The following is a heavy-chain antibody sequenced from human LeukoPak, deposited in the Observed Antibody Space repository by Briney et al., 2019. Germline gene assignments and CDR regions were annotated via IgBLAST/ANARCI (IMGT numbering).Heavy chain of an antibody. CDR1: GGSISSYY. V-gene: IGHV4-59*01. CDR3: ARGKDHFDY. CDR2: IYYSGST. J-gene: IGHJ4*02. Sequence: SETLSLTCTVSGGSISSYYWSWIRQPPGKGLEWIGYIYYSGSTNYNPSLKSRVTISVDTSKNQFSLKLSSVTAADTAVYYCARGKDHFDYWGQGTLVTVSS.